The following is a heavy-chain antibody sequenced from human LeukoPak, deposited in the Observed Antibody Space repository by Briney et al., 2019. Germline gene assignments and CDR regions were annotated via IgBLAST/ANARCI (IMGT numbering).Heavy chain of an antibody. CDR1: GASFNSDDQY. CDR3: SRGLDSRKLGY. J-gene: IGHJ4*02. D-gene: IGHD3-22*01. Sequence: SETLSLTCTVSGASFNSDDQYWNWIRQSPGKGLEWIGSIHPSGMLYNNPSLESRVTMSRDTSKNQCSLNLNSLTAADTAWYFCSRGLDSRKLGYWGQGILVTVSS. V-gene: IGHV4-31*03. CDR2: IHPSGML.